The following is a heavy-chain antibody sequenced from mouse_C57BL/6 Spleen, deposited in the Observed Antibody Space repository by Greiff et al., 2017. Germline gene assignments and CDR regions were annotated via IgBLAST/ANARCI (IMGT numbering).Heavy chain of an antibody. D-gene: IGHD2-4*01. CDR2: ISSGGSYT. CDR1: GFTFSSYG. CDR3: ASLYYDYDGDYFDY. Sequence: EVQVVESGGDLVKPGGSLKLSCAASGFTFSSYGLSWVRQTPDKRLEWVATISSGGSYTYYPDSVKGRFTISRDNAKNTLYLQMSSLKSEDTAMYYCASLYYDYDGDYFDYWGQGTTLTVSS. V-gene: IGHV5-6*01. J-gene: IGHJ2*01.